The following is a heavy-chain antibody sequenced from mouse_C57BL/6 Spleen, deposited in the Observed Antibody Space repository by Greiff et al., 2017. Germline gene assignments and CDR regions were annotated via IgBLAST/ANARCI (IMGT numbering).Heavy chain of an antibody. Sequence: EVMLVESGGGLVQPGGSLSLSCAASGFTFTDYYMSWVRQPPGKALEWLGFIRNKANGYTSEYSASVKGRFTISRDNSQSILYLQMNALKAEDSATYYCARSDYYGSPYAMDYWGQGTSVTVSS. CDR3: ARSDYYGSPYAMDY. J-gene: IGHJ4*01. CDR1: GFTFTDYY. CDR2: IRNKANGYTS. V-gene: IGHV7-3*01. D-gene: IGHD1-1*01.